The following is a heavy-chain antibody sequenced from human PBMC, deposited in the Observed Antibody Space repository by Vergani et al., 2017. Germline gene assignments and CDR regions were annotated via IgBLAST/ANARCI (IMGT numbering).Heavy chain of an antibody. Sequence: QIQLVQSGPEVKKPGTSVKVFCKASGFTFTSSAIQWVRQARGQRVEWIVWIVVGSGNTNYAQKFQERVTITRDMSTSTAYMELSSLRSEDTGVYYCAAAILSGSYYWDAFDIWGQGTMVTVSS. D-gene: IGHD3-10*01. CDR2: IVVGSGNT. V-gene: IGHV1-58*02. CDR1: GFTFTSSA. J-gene: IGHJ3*02. CDR3: AAAILSGSYYWDAFDI.